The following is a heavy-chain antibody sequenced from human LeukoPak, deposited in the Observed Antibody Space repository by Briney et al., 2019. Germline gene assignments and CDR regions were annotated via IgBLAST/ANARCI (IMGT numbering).Heavy chain of an antibody. D-gene: IGHD6-19*01. Sequence: PGGSLRLSCAASGFTFSSYDMHWVRQAPGKGLEWVAVISYDGSNKYYADSVKGRFTISRDNSKNTLYLQMNSLRAEDTAVYYCAKEASSGQITDYWGQGTLVTVSS. CDR1: GFTFSSYD. CDR2: ISYDGSNK. CDR3: AKEASSGQITDY. V-gene: IGHV3-30*18. J-gene: IGHJ4*02.